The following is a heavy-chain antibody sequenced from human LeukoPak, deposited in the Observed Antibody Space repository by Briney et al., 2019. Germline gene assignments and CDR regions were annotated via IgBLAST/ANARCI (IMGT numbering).Heavy chain of an antibody. CDR1: GYTFTSYD. Sequence: ASVKVSCKASGYTFTSYDINWVRQATGQGLEWKGWMNPNSGNTGYAQKFQGRVTITRNTSISTAYMELSSLRSEDTAVYYCARGRPRLNYFDYWGQGTLVTVSS. D-gene: IGHD2-8*01. CDR3: ARGRPRLNYFDY. J-gene: IGHJ4*02. V-gene: IGHV1-8*03. CDR2: MNPNSGNT.